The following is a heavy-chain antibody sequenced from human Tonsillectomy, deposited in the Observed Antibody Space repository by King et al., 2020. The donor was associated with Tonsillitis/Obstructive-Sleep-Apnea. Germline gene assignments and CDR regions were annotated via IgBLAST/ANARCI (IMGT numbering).Heavy chain of an antibody. D-gene: IGHD3-10*01. CDR1: GGTFSSYA. V-gene: IGHV1-69*01. J-gene: IGHJ6*03. CDR3: ARGDYYGSGSYYKLYYYYTDV. Sequence: LVQSGAEVKKPGSSVKVSCKASGGTFSSYAISWVRQAPGQGLEWMGGIIPIFGTANYAQKFQGRVTITADESTSTAYMELSSLRSEDTAVYYCARGDYYGSGSYYKLYYYYTDVWGKGTTVTVSS. CDR2: IIPIFGTA.